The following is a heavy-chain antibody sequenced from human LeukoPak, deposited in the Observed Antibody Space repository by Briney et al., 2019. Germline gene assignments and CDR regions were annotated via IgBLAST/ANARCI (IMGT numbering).Heavy chain of an antibody. CDR2: IYPRDSDT. CDR1: GYSFTNYW. CDR3: ARPKNKDTAMVPFDY. J-gene: IGHJ4*02. Sequence: GESLKISCEGSGYSFTNYWIGWVRQMPGKGLEWMGIIYPRDSDTRYSPSFQGQVTISADKSISTAYLQWSSLKASDTAMYYCARPKNKDTAMVPFDYWGQGTLVTVSS. V-gene: IGHV5-51*01. D-gene: IGHD5-18*01.